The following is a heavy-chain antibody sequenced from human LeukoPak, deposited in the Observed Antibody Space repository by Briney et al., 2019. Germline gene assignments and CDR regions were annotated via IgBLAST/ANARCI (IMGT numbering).Heavy chain of an antibody. J-gene: IGHJ4*02. Sequence: GGSLRLSCAASGFTFSSYSMNWVRQAPGKGLEWVSSISSSSSYIYYADSVKGRFTISRDNAKNSLYLQMNSLRAEDTAVYYCARVEADGDIFGYWGQGTLVTVSS. CDR3: ARVEADGDIFGY. D-gene: IGHD3-9*01. CDR1: GFTFSSYS. V-gene: IGHV3-21*01. CDR2: ISSSSSYI.